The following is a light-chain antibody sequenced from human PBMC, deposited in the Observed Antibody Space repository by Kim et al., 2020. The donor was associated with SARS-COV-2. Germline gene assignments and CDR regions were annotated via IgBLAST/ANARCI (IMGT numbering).Light chain of an antibody. Sequence: EIVLTQSPGTLSLSPGERATLSCRASQSVSSSYLAWYQQKPGQAPRLLIHGASSRATGIPDRFSGSGSGTDYTLTISRLEPEDFAVYYCQQYGSSPYTFGQGNKLEI. CDR2: GAS. CDR1: QSVSSSY. J-gene: IGKJ2*01. CDR3: QQYGSSPYT. V-gene: IGKV3-20*01.